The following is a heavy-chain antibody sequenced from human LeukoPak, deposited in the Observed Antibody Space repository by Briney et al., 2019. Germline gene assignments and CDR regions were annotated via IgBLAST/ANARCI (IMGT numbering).Heavy chain of an antibody. Sequence: SVKVSCKASGDTFTSYAISWVRQAPGQGLEWMGGIIPIFGTANYAQKFQGRVTITADKSTSTAYMELSSLRSEDTAVYYCARAVGSSWEHTDYWGQGTLVTVSS. CDR1: GDTFTSYA. CDR2: IIPIFGTA. D-gene: IGHD6-13*01. CDR3: ARAVGSSWEHTDY. J-gene: IGHJ4*02. V-gene: IGHV1-69*06.